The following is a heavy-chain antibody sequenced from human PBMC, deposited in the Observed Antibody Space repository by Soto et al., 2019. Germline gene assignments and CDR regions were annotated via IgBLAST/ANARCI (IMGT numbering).Heavy chain of an antibody. J-gene: IGHJ6*02. CDR1: GFTFSSYA. CDR3: ARDPTYYYGSGRFYGMDV. V-gene: IGHV3-30-3*01. Sequence: GGSLRLSCAASGFTFSSYAMHWVRQAPGKGLEWVAVISYDGSNKYYADSVKGRFTISRDNSKNTLYLQMNSLRAEDTAVYYCARDPTYYYGSGRFYGMDVWGQGTTVTVSS. CDR2: ISYDGSNK. D-gene: IGHD3-10*01.